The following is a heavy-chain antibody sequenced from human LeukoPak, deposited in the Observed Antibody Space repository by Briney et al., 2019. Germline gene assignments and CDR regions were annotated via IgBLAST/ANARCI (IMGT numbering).Heavy chain of an antibody. Sequence: GVLRLSWATSGINLDVVAMDWIRQAPGEGLEWVGFIRRREYGGKAEYAAAGHGRFAISRDDSKSIVYLQMNDLRTEDPGVYYCARERAGDVDYWGLGSLVTVSS. V-gene: IGHV3-49*03. CDR1: GINLDVVA. CDR3: ARERAGDVDY. CDR2: IRRREYGGKA. J-gene: IGHJ4*02.